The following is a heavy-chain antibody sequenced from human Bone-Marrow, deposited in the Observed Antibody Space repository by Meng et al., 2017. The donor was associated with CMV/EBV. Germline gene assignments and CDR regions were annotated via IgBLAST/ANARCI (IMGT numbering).Heavy chain of an antibody. J-gene: IGHJ4*02. CDR3: AREEMATRGVVFDY. CDR2: IYTSGST. V-gene: IGHV4-4*07. Sequence: SETLSLTCTVSGGSISSYYWSWIRQPAGKGLEWIGRIYTSGSTNYKPSLKSRVTISVDTSKNQFSLKLSSVTAADTAVYYCAREEMATRGVVFDYWGQGTLVTVSS. CDR1: GGSISSYY. D-gene: IGHD5-24*01.